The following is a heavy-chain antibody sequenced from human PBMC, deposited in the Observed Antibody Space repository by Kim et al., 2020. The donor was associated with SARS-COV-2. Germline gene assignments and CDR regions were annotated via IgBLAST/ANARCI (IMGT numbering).Heavy chain of an antibody. Sequence: SETLSLTCAVYGGSFSGYYWSWIRQPPGKGLEWIGEINHSGSTNYNPSLKSRVTISVDTSKNQFSLKLSSVTAADTAVYYCARGSVDIVVVPAAIRMYYFDYWGQGTLVTVSS. J-gene: IGHJ4*02. CDR1: GGSFSGYY. D-gene: IGHD2-2*02. CDR3: ARGSVDIVVVPAAIRMYYFDY. V-gene: IGHV4-34*01. CDR2: INHSGST.